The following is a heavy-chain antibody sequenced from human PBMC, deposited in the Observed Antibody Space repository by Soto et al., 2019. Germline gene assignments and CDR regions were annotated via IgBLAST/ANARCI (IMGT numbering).Heavy chain of an antibody. V-gene: IGHV3-30*18. CDR3: AKDGREYSSSSNVDY. CDR2: ISYDGSRK. D-gene: IGHD6-6*01. J-gene: IGHJ4*02. Sequence: PGGSLRLSCAASGFTFSLYGMDWVRRAPGKGLEWVAVISYDGSRKYYADSVKGRFTISRDNSKNTLNLEMSSPRDEDTAVYYCAKDGREYSSSSNVDYWGQGTRVTVSS. CDR1: GFTFSLYG.